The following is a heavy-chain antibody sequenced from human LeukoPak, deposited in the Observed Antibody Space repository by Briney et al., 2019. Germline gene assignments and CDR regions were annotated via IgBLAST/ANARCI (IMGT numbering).Heavy chain of an antibody. CDR3: AKNSRWERDYFDY. J-gene: IGHJ4*02. Sequence: PGGSLRLSCAASGFTFSNYGMHWVRQAPGKGLEWVSAISGVGGNTFYTDSVRGRFTISGDNSKNTLYLQMNSLRAEDTAIYYCAKNSRWERDYFDYWGQGTLVTVSS. CDR2: ISGVGGNT. CDR1: GFTFSNYG. V-gene: IGHV3-23*01. D-gene: IGHD5-24*01.